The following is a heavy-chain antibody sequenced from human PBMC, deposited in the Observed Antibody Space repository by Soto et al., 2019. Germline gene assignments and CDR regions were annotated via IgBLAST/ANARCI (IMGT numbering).Heavy chain of an antibody. J-gene: IGHJ3*02. Sequence: PGGSLRLSCAASGFIFSSYAMNWVRQAPGKGLEWVSAVSGSGGSTYYADSVKGRFTISRDNSKNTLYLQMNSLRADDTAVYYCAKDYNWHPDAFDIWGQGTMVTVSS. V-gene: IGHV3-23*01. CDR1: GFIFSSYA. D-gene: IGHD1-20*01. CDR2: VSGSGGST. CDR3: AKDYNWHPDAFDI.